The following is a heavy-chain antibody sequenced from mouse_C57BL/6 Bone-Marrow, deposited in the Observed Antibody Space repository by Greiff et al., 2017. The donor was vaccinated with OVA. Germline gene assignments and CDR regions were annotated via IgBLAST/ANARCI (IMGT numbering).Heavy chain of an antibody. Sequence: QVQLQQPGTELVKPGASVKLSCKASGYAFSSSWMNWVKQRPGKGLEWIGRIYPGDGDTNYNGKFKGKATLTADKSSSTAYMQLSSLTSEDSAVYFCARWEDYDVDYWGQGTTLTVSS. D-gene: IGHD2-4*01. J-gene: IGHJ2*01. CDR3: ARWEDYDVDY. CDR1: GYAFSSSW. V-gene: IGHV1-82*01. CDR2: IYPGDGDT.